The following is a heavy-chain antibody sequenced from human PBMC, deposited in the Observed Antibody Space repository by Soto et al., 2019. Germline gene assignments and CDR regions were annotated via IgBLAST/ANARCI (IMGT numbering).Heavy chain of an antibody. CDR3: ARGPWPRGDSSGFYYYFDY. V-gene: IGHV3-13*04. J-gene: IGHJ4*02. CDR2: IGTAGDT. D-gene: IGHD3-22*01. CDR1: GFTFSTHD. Sequence: EVQLVESGGGLVQPGGSLRLSCAASGFTFSTHDMHWVRQATGKGLAWVSSIGTAGDTYYPASVKGRFALSRENAKNSLYFQVNSLRVGDTAVYYWARGPWPRGDSSGFYYYFDYWGQGTLVTVSS.